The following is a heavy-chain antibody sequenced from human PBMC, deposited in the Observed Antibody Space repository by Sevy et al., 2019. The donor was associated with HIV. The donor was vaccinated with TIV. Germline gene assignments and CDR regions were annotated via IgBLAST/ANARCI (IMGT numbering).Heavy chain of an antibody. D-gene: IGHD3-3*01. Sequence: GGSLRLSYAASGFTFSKAWMSWVRQAPGKGLEWVGRIKSNTDGGTTDYAEPVKGRFTISRDDSKNTLYLQVNSLKTDDTAVYYCTTKKDFWSGYFYFDYWGQGTLVTVSS. V-gene: IGHV3-15*01. CDR3: TTKKDFWSGYFYFDY. CDR2: IKSNTDGGTT. J-gene: IGHJ4*02. CDR1: GFTFSKAW.